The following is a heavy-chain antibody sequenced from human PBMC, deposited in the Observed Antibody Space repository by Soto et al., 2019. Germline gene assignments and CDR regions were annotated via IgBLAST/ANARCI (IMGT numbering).Heavy chain of an antibody. D-gene: IGHD3-10*01. Sequence: GGSLRLSCAASGFTFSSYSMNWVRQAPGKGLEWVSSISSSSSYIYYADSVKGRFTISRDNAKNSLYLQMNSLRAEDTAVYYCARALLTNSGGARYYFDYWGQGTLVTVSS. J-gene: IGHJ4*02. CDR1: GFTFSSYS. CDR2: ISSSSSYI. V-gene: IGHV3-21*01. CDR3: ARALLTNSGGARYYFDY.